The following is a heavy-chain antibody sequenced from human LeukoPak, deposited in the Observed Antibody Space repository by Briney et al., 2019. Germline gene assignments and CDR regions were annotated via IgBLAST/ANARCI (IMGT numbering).Heavy chain of an antibody. Sequence: GGSLRLSCAASGFTVSSNYMSWVRQAPGKGLEWVSVIYSGGSTYYADSVKGRFTISRDNSKNTLYLQMNSLRAEDTAVYYCARTLYYYESCTYGPDYWGQGTLVTVSS. V-gene: IGHV3-53*01. J-gene: IGHJ4*02. CDR1: GFTVSSNY. CDR3: ARTLYYYESCTYGPDY. CDR2: IYSGGST. D-gene: IGHD3-22*01.